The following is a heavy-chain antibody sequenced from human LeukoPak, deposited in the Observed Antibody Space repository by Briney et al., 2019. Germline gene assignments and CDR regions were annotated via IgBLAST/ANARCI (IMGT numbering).Heavy chain of an antibody. J-gene: IGHJ4*02. CDR2: IIPNLGIA. Sequence: SVKVSCKASGGTFSSYAISWVRQAPGQGLEWMGRIIPNLGIANYAQKFQGRVTITADKSTSTAYMELSSLRSEDTAVYYCASESNIVATIRYFDYWGQGTLVTVSS. CDR1: GGTFSSYA. CDR3: ASESNIVATIRYFDY. D-gene: IGHD5-12*01. V-gene: IGHV1-69*04.